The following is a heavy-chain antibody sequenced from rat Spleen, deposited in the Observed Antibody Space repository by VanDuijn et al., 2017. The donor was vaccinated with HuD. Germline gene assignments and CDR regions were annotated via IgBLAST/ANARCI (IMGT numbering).Heavy chain of an antibody. D-gene: IGHD1-6*01. V-gene: IGHV5-25*01. CDR3: ARLEYYGLPSVMDA. Sequence: EVQLVESGGGLVQPGRSLKLSCVASGFTFSDYNMAWVRQAPTKGLEWVASISTGGGNTYYRDSVKGRFTISRDNAKSTLYLQMDSLRSEDTATYYCARLEYYGLPSVMDAWGQGASVTVSS. CDR2: ISTGGGNT. J-gene: IGHJ4*01. CDR1: GFTFSDYN.